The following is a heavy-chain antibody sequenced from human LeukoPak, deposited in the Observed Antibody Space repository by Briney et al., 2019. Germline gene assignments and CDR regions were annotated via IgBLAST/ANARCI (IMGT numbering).Heavy chain of an antibody. CDR1: GYTLTELS. V-gene: IGHV1-24*01. Sequence: ASVKVSCKVSGYTLTELSMHWVRQAPGKGLEWMGGFDPEDGETIYAQEFQGRVTMTEDTSTDTAYMELSSLRSEDTAVYYCATTRVQRWLQLGYFDYWGQGTLVTVSS. D-gene: IGHD5-24*01. CDR2: FDPEDGET. CDR3: ATTRVQRWLQLGYFDY. J-gene: IGHJ4*02.